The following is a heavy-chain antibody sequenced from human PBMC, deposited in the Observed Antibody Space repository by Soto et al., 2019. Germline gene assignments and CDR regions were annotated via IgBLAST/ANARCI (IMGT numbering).Heavy chain of an antibody. CDR2: INHSGST. D-gene: IGHD2-2*01. J-gene: IGHJ6*03. CDR3: ARGDKGKARLGYCSSTSCSEPYYYYMDV. V-gene: IGHV4-34*01. CDR1: GGSFSGYY. Sequence: SETLSLTCAVYGGSFSGYYWSWIRQPPGKGLEWIGEINHSGSTNYNPSLKSPVTISVDTSKNQFSLKLSSVTAADTAVYYCARGDKGKARLGYCSSTSCSEPYYYYMDVWGKGTTVTVSS.